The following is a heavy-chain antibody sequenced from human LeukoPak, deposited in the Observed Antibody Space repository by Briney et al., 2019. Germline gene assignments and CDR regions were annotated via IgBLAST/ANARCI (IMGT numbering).Heavy chain of an antibody. D-gene: IGHD3-10*01. CDR2: ISWKSDSI. CDR1: GFTFDDYA. Sequence: GGSLRLSCAASGFTFDDYAMHWVRQAPGKGLEWVSGISWKSDSIGYADSVKGRFTISRDNAKKSLYLLMNSLRAEDTALYYCAEGVTYHYDSGSVKWFDPWGQGTLVTVSS. J-gene: IGHJ5*02. CDR3: AEGVTYHYDSGSVKWFDP. V-gene: IGHV3-9*01.